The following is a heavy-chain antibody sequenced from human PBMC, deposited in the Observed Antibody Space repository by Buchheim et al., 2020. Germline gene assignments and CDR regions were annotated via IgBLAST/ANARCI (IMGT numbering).Heavy chain of an antibody. V-gene: IGHV3-7*01. CDR2: IKQDGSEK. D-gene: IGHD1-1*01. CDR1: GFTFSSDW. J-gene: IGHJ6*03. CDR3: AKVQLERRVYMDV. Sequence: EVQLVESGGGLVQPGGSLRLFCAASGFTFSSDWMSWVRQAPGKGLEWVANIKQDGSEKYYVDSVKGRFTISRDNAKNSLYLQMNSLRAEDTAVCYCAKVQLERRVYMDVWGKGTT.